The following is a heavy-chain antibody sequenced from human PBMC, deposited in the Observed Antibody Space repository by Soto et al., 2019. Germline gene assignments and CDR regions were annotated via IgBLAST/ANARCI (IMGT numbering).Heavy chain of an antibody. J-gene: IGHJ4*02. CDR1: GFTFTTYG. Sequence: QVQLVDSGGGVVQPGRSLRFSCAASGFTFTTYGMHWVRRAPGKGLEWVAVISYDGSHAYYADSVKGRFTISRDNSKNTLYLQINSLRAEDTAVYYCAKERTYSVASGFDYWGRGTLVTVSS. CDR2: ISYDGSHA. CDR3: AKERTYSVASGFDY. V-gene: IGHV3-30*18. D-gene: IGHD1-26*01.